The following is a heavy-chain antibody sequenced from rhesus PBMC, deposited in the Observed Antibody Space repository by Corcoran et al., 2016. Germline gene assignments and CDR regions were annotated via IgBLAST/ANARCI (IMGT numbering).Heavy chain of an antibody. D-gene: IGHD2-15*01. Sequence: QVQLQESGPRLVKPWETLSLTCVVSGGSIISNYWSWIRQAPGKELEWIGRIYGRGGNIVYNPSLKNRLTISIDTSKNQFARKLNSVPAADTAVYYCVGGTISSYWYFDLWGPGTPITISS. CDR1: GGSIISNY. V-gene: IGHV4-160*01. CDR3: VGGTISSYWYFDL. J-gene: IGHJ2*01. CDR2: IYGRGGNI.